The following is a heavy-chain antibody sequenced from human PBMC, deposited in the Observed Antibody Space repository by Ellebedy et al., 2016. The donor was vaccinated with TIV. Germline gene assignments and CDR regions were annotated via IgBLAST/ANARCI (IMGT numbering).Heavy chain of an antibody. V-gene: IGHV5-51*01. CDR1: GYRFTNYW. Sequence: GESLKISCKGSGYRFTNYWIGWVRQMPGKGLEWMGIIYPGDSDTRYSPSFQGQFTMSADKSISTAYLQWSSLEASDTAMYYCARRVDYYDSSGYGPVDYWGQGTLVTVSS. CDR2: IYPGDSDT. D-gene: IGHD3-22*01. J-gene: IGHJ4*02. CDR3: ARRVDYYDSSGYGPVDY.